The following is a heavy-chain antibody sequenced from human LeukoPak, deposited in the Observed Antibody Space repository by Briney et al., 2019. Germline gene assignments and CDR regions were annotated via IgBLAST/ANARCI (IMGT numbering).Heavy chain of an antibody. CDR3: ARHSMGSGYYYPNWFDP. CDR1: GGSFSGYY. V-gene: IGHV4-34*01. J-gene: IGHJ5*02. CDR2: INHSGST. Sequence: KASETLSLTCAVYGGSFSGYYWSWIRQPPGKGLEWIGEINHSGSTNYNPSLKSRVTISVDTSKNQFSLKLSSVTAADTAVYYCARHSMGSGYYYPNWFDPWGQGTLVTVSS. D-gene: IGHD3-22*01.